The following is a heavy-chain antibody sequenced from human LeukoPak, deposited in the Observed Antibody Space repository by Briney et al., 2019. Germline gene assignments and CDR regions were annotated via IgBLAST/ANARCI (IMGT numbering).Heavy chain of an antibody. CDR3: ARDHSGSYYEGDY. J-gene: IGHJ4*02. V-gene: IGHV1-18*01. CDR1: GYTLTELS. CDR2: ISAYNGNT. Sequence: GASVEVSFKVSGYTLTELSMHWVRQAPGKGLEWMGWISAYNGNTNYAQKLQGRVTMTTDTSTSTAYMELRSLRSDDTAVYYCARDHSGSYYEGDYWGQGTLVTVSS. D-gene: IGHD1-26*01.